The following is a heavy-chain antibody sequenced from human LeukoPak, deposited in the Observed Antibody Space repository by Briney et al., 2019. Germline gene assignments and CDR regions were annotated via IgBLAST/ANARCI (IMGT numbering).Heavy chain of an antibody. V-gene: IGHV1-8*01. D-gene: IGHD3-10*01. CDR3: ARVRVVRGVITKRRPVY. J-gene: IGHJ4*02. CDR1: EYTFTSYD. Sequence: GASVKVACKASEYTFTSYDINRVRQATGQGLEWMGWMNPNSGNTGYAQKFQGRVTMTRNTSISTAYMELSSLRSEDTAVYYCARVRVVRGVITKRRPVYWRQGTLVTVSS. CDR2: MNPNSGNT.